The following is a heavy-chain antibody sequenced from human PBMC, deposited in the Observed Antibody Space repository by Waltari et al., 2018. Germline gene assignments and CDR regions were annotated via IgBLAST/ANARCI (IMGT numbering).Heavy chain of an antibody. CDR1: GFTFSSYW. Sequence: EVQLVESGGGLVQPGGSLRLSCAASGFTFSSYWMSWFRQAPGKGLEWVANIKQDGSEKYYVDSVKGRFTISRDNAKNSLYLQMNSLRAEDTAVYYCARVFEQWLVPLDYWGQGTLVTVSS. V-gene: IGHV3-7*03. D-gene: IGHD6-19*01. J-gene: IGHJ4*02. CDR3: ARVFEQWLVPLDY. CDR2: IKQDGSEK.